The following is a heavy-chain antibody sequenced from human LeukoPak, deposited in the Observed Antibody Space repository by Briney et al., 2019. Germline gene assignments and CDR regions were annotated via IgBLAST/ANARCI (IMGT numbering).Heavy chain of an antibody. CDR2: ISYDGSNK. D-gene: IGHD3-22*01. Sequence: GGSLRLSCAASGFTFSSYAMHWVRQAPGKGLEWVAVISYDGSNKYYADSVKGRFTISRDNSKNTLYLQMNSLRAEDTAVYYCARAPYYDSSGYYPIDYWGQGTLVTVSS. CDR1: GFTFSSYA. CDR3: ARAPYYDSSGYYPIDY. V-gene: IGHV3-30*04. J-gene: IGHJ4*02.